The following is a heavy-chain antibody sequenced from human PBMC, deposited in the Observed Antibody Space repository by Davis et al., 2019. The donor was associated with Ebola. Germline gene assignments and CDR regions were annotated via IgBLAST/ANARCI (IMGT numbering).Heavy chain of an antibody. CDR3: ARDKGDYGDSTFDY. Sequence: GGSLRLSCAASGFTFSGSAMHWVRQASGKGLEWVGRIRSKANSYATAYAASVKGRFTISRDDSKNTAYLQMNSLRAEDTAVYYCARDKGDYGDSTFDYWGQGTLVTVSS. CDR1: GFTFSGSA. V-gene: IGHV3-73*01. CDR2: IRSKANSYAT. J-gene: IGHJ4*02. D-gene: IGHD4-17*01.